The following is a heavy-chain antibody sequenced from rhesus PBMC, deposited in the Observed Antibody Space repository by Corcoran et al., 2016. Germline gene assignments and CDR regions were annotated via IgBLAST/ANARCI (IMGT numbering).Heavy chain of an antibody. CDR3: ARDLKT. CDR2: LSGSGTNT. J-gene: IGHJ4*01. V-gene: IGHV4S10*01. CDR1: GGSISNSYW. Sequence: QVQLQESGPGVVTPSETLSLTCAVSGGSISNSYWWTWNRPPPGKGLEGIGYLSGSGTNTNYNPSLKSRVTISKDTSNTQFSLKLNSVTAADTAVYYCARDLKTWGQGVLVTVSS.